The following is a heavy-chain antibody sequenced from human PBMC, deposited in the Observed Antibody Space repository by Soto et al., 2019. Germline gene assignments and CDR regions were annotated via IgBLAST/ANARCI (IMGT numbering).Heavy chain of an antibody. V-gene: IGHV4-61*01. CDR2: IYYSGST. CDR3: ARYNSYAIDY. D-gene: IGHD2-8*01. Sequence: SYTLSITCTVSGGSVSSGSYYWSWIRQPPGKGLEWIGYIYYSGSTSYNPSLKSRVTISVDTSKNQFSLKMTSVTAADRAMYFCARYNSYAIDYWGRGTLVTVSS. CDR1: GGSVSSGSYY. J-gene: IGHJ4*02.